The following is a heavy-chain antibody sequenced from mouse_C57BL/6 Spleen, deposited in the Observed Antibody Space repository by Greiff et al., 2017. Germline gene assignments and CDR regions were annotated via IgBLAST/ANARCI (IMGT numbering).Heavy chain of an antibody. Sequence: EVQLQQSGPELVKPGASVKISCKASGYSFTGYYMNWVKQSPEKGLEWIGEINPSTGGTTYNQKFKAKATLTVDKSSSTAYMQLTSLTSEDSAVYYGAGMITAGDYWGQGTTLTVSS. CDR2: INPSTGGT. V-gene: IGHV1-42*01. J-gene: IGHJ2*01. D-gene: IGHD2-4*01. CDR1: GYSFTGYY. CDR3: AGMITAGDY.